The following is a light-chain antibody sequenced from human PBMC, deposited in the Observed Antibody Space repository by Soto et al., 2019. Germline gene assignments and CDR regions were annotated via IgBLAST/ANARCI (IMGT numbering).Light chain of an antibody. J-gene: IGKJ1*01. CDR1: QSLGGN. Sequence: EIVMTQSPATLAVSPGDTATLSCRASQSLGGNLAWYQQKPGQAPRLLIYGASSRATGIPDRFSGSGSGTDFTLTISRLEPEDFAVYYCQQYGSSPPTFGQGTKVDI. V-gene: IGKV3-20*01. CDR3: QQYGSSPPT. CDR2: GAS.